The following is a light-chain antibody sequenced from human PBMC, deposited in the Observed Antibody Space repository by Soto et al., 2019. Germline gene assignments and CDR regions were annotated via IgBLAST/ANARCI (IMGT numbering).Light chain of an antibody. Sequence: EIVLTQSPATLSLSPGERATLSCRASRSISNYLAWYQQKPGQPPRLLIYDASNRATDIPARFSGSGSGTDFTLTISSLEPEDSAVYYCQLRGYWYTFGQGTKLEIK. CDR2: DAS. V-gene: IGKV3-11*01. CDR3: QLRGYWYT. J-gene: IGKJ2*01. CDR1: RSISNY.